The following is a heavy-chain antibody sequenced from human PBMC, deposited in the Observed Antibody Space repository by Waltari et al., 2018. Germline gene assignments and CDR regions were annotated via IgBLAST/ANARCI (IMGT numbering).Heavy chain of an antibody. CDR2: MSTSKSNT. CDR3: ARGSTSTKRGLDP. D-gene: IGHD2-2*01. Sequence: QVQLVQSGAEVKEPGASVKVSCKASGYTFSTYDISWVRQAPGQGLEWMGWMSTSKSNTNNAQKVQGRVTMTTDTSTRTAYMELRSLGSDDTAVYYCARGSTSTKRGLDPWGQGTLVTVSS. J-gene: IGHJ5*02. V-gene: IGHV1-18*01. CDR1: GYTFSTYD.